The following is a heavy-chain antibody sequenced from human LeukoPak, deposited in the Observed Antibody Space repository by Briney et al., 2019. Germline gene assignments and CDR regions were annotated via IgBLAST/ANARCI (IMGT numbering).Heavy chain of an antibody. V-gene: IGHV1-18*01. Sequence: ASVNVSYKASGWRFTVNGISWMEQAPGDALEWMGWISASSGDTNYADQFQGRLTLATSTTTSTAYMELRSLRDDTTAVYCCARHRWYAFDYWGQGTLVTVSS. CDR1: GWRFTVNG. J-gene: IGHJ4*02. CDR3: ARHRWYAFDY. D-gene: IGHD6-13*01. CDR2: ISASSGDT.